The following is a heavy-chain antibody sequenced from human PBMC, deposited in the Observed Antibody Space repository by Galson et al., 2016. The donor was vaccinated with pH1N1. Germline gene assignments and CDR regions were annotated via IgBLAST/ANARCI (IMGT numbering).Heavy chain of an antibody. Sequence: SVKVSCKASGGAFSAYAISWVRQAPGQGLEWIGGIIPIFGTPNYAQKFQGRVTITADESTRTHYMELSSLRSEDTAIYYCARRDKYFDTSGFQNWGQGTLVTVSS. D-gene: IGHD3-22*01. CDR2: IIPIFGTP. J-gene: IGHJ4*02. CDR3: ARRDKYFDTSGFQN. CDR1: GGAFSAYA. V-gene: IGHV1-69*13.